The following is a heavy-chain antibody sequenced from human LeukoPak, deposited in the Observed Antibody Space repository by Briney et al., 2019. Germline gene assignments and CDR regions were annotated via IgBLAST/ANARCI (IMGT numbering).Heavy chain of an antibody. CDR2: IYISGST. V-gene: IGHV4-59*10. J-gene: IGHJ4*02. Sequence: SETLSLTCAVYGGSFSGYYWSWIRQPPGKGLEWIGRIYISGSTNYSPSLKSRVTMSVDTSKNQFSLNLISVTAADTAVYHCARALNPLPGTYYFDYWGQGTLVTVSS. D-gene: IGHD2-15*01. CDR1: GGSFSGYY. CDR3: ARALNPLPGTYYFDY.